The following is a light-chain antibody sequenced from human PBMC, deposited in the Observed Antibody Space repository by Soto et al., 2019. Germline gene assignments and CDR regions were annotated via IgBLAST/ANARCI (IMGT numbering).Light chain of an antibody. V-gene: IGLV2-14*03. CDR2: DVS. CDR3: SSYRTSNTRQIV. Sequence: QSVLTQPASVSGSPCQSITISCPGPNSESGGYNYVSWYQHHPGKAPKLMIYDVSNRPSGVSNRFSGSKSGNTASLSISGLQPEDEADYYCSSYRTSNTRQIVCGTGTKVTVL. J-gene: IGLJ1*01. CDR1: NSESGGYNY.